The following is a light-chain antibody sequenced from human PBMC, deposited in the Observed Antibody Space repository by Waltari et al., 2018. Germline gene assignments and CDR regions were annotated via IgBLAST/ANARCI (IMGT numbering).Light chain of an antibody. Sequence: QSVPTQPASGFGAPGQRVTNSCNGGRVNNGAGYGVPWYRQIPGKAPELLIYGVNNRPSGVPDRFFGSLSGTSASLAITGLQAEDEADYYCQSYDTSLSVVFGGGTKLTV. CDR2: GVN. J-gene: IGLJ2*01. CDR3: QSYDTSLSVV. CDR1: RVNNGAGYG. V-gene: IGLV1-40*01.